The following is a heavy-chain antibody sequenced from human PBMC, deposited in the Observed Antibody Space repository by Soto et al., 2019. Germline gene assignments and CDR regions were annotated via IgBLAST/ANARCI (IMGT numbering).Heavy chain of an antibody. V-gene: IGHV4-39*01. J-gene: IGHJ6*02. CDR1: GGSISSSSYY. D-gene: IGHD6-13*01. CDR3: ASNPGIAAAGSWDYYGMDV. CDR2: IYYSGST. Sequence: TWETLSLTCTVSGGSISSSSYYWGWIRQPPGKGLEWIGSIYYSGSTYYNPSLKSRVTISVDTSKNQFSLKLSSVTAADTAVYYCASNPGIAAAGSWDYYGMDVWGQGTTVTVSS.